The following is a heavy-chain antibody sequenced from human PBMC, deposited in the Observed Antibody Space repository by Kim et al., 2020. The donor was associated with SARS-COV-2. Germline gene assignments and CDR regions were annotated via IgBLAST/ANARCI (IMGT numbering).Heavy chain of an antibody. CDR1: GGSFSGYY. D-gene: IGHD2-2*01. V-gene: IGHV4-34*01. CDR2: INHSGST. J-gene: IGHJ4*02. Sequence: SETLSLTCAVYGGSFSGYYWSWIRQPPGKGLEWIGEINHSGSTNYNPSLKSRVTISVDTSKNQFSLKLSSVTAADTAVYYCARASFRSKYCSSTSCQWGPFDYWSQGTLVTVSS. CDR3: ARASFRSKYCSSTSCQWGPFDY.